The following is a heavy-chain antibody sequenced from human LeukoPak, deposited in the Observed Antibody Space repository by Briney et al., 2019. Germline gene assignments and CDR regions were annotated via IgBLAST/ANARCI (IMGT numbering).Heavy chain of an antibody. CDR2: IHTSGKT. V-gene: IGHV4-4*07. CDR1: GDSINSYN. CDR3: ARDGDYVWGSYGLDV. Sequence: SETLSLTCSVSGDSINSYNWNWIRQPAGKGLEWIGRIHTSGKTNYNPSLKSRVTMSVDTSKNEVSLKLSSVTAADTAVYYCARDGDYVWGSYGLDVWGPGTTVTVSS. D-gene: IGHD3-16*01. J-gene: IGHJ6*02.